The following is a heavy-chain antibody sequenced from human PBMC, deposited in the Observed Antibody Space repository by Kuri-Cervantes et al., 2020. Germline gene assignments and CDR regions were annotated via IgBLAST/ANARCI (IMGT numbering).Heavy chain of an antibody. CDR1: GYSISSGYY. Sequence: GSLRLSCAVSGYSISSGYYWGWIRQPPGKGLEWIGSIYHSGSTYYNPSLKSRVTISVDTSKNQFSLKLNSVTAADTAVYYCARGRLVYSSTWYPKYYFDHWGQGTPVTVSS. D-gene: IGHD6-13*01. J-gene: IGHJ4*02. CDR2: IYHSGST. CDR3: ARGRLVYSSTWYPKYYFDH. V-gene: IGHV4-38-2*01.